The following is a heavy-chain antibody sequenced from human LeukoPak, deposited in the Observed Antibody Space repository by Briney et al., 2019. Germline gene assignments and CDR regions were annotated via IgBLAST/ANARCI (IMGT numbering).Heavy chain of an antibody. CDR1: GFTFSSYA. V-gene: IGHV3-23*01. D-gene: IGHD2-2*01. CDR2: ISASGGST. CDR3: AKDEELFVVVVPAATGYAFDI. Sequence: GESMRLSCPASGFTFSSYAMSWVRQAHGEVLEWVSAISASGGSTYYADSVKGWLTISRDNSKHTPYRQMNSLRAEDTAVYYCAKDEELFVVVVPAATGYAFDIGGEGTRLPVSS. J-gene: IGHJ3*02.